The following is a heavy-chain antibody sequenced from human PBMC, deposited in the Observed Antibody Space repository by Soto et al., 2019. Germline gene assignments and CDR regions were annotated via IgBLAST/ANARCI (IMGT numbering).Heavy chain of an antibody. V-gene: IGHV3-23*01. D-gene: IGHD6-13*01. J-gene: IGHJ1*01. CDR2: ISGSGGST. Sequence: EVQLLESGGGLVQPGGSLRLSCPASGFTFSSYAMSGVRQAPGRGLARVSAISGSGGSTYYADSVKGRFTISRHNSKNTLYLQMNSLRAEDTAVYYCAKAVSYNGCRWYLEQYFQHWGQGTLVTVSS. CDR1: GFTFSSYA. CDR3: AKAVSYNGCRWYLEQYFQH.